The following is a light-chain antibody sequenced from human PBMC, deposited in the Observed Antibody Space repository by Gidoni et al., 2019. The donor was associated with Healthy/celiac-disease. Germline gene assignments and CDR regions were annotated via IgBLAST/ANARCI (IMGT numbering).Light chain of an antibody. CDR3: QQYGSSPS. V-gene: IGKV3-20*01. J-gene: IGKJ4*01. CDR2: GAS. CDR1: QSVSSSY. Sequence: VLTQSPGTPSLSPGARATLSCRASQSVSSSYLAWYQQKPGQAPRLLTSGASSRAPGIPDRCSGSGSGTDFTLTISRLEPEDFAVYYCQQYGSSPSFGGGTKVEIK.